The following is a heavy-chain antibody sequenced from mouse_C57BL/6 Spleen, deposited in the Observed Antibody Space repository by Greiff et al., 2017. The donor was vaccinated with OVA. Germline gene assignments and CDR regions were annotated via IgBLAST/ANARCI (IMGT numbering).Heavy chain of an antibody. CDR1: GYTFTSYW. Sequence: QVQLQQPGAELVKPGASVKMSCKASGYTFTSYWITWVKQRPGQGLEWIGDIYPGSGSTNYNEKFKSKATLTVDTSSSTAYMQLSSLTSEDAAVYYCARRMNDYVPCAYWGQGTLVTVSA. V-gene: IGHV1-55*01. CDR2: IYPGSGST. D-gene: IGHD2-4*01. J-gene: IGHJ3*01. CDR3: ARRMNDYVPCAY.